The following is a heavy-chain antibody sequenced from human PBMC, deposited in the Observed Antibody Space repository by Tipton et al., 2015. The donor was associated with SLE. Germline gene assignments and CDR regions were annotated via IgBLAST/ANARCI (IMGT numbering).Heavy chain of an antibody. Sequence: SLRLSCAASGFTFSDYYMNWIRQAPGKGLEWVSYISSSGSTIYYADSVKGRFTISRDNAKSSLYLQMNSLRAEDTAVYYCARDLLGYYYGSGSYSRYFDLWGRGTLVTVSS. CDR3: ARDLLGYYYGSGSYSRYFDL. V-gene: IGHV3-11*01. J-gene: IGHJ2*01. CDR2: ISSSGSTI. CDR1: GFTFSDYY. D-gene: IGHD3-10*01.